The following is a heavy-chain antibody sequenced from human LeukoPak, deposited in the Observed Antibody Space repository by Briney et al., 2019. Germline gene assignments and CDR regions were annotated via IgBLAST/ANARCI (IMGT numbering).Heavy chain of an antibody. CDR3: AREVAGVQGVIIYFDY. Sequence: PSETLSLTCAVYGGSFSGYYWSWIRQPPGKGLEWIGEINHSGSTNYNPSLKSRVTISVDTSKNQFSLKLSSVTAADTAVYYCAREVAGVQGVIIYFDYWGQGTLVTVSS. CDR1: GGSFSGYY. CDR2: INHSGST. D-gene: IGHD3-10*01. J-gene: IGHJ4*02. V-gene: IGHV4-34*01.